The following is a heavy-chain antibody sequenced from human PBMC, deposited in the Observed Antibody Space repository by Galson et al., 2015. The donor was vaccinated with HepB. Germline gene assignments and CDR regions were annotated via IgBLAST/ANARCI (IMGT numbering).Heavy chain of an antibody. CDR1: GFTFSSYG. D-gene: IGHD4-23*01. V-gene: IGHV3-33*01. J-gene: IGHJ6*03. Sequence: SLRLSCAASGFTFSSYGMHWVRQAPGKGLEWVAVIWYDGSNKYYADSVKGRFTISRDNSKNTLYLQMNSLRAEDTAVYYCAREKVVNYYYYYMDVWGKGTTVTVSS. CDR2: IWYDGSNK. CDR3: AREKVVNYYYYYMDV.